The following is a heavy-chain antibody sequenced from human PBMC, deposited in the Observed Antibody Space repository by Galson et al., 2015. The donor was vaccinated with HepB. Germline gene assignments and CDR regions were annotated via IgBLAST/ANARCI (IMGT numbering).Heavy chain of an antibody. CDR2: IRSRSSYI. V-gene: IGHV3-21*01. CDR1: GFTFSSYS. J-gene: IGHJ4*02. Sequence: SLRLSCAASGFTFSSYSMNWVRQAPGKGLEWVSSIRSRSSYIYYADSVKGRFTISRDNAKNSLYLQMNSLRAEDTAVYYCVRDVTGTLHFDYWGQGTLVTVSS. CDR3: VRDVTGTLHFDY. D-gene: IGHD1-7*01.